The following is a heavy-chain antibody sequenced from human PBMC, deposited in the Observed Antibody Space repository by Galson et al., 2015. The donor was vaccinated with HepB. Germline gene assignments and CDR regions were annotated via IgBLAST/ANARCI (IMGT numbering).Heavy chain of an antibody. CDR3: ARDIIADIAMVTDDSDYYYIDA. CDR2: ISAYNGNT. D-gene: IGHD5-18*01. CDR1: GYTFTRYG. Sequence: SVKVSCKVSGYTFTRYGISWVRQAPGQGLEWMGWISAYNGNTNYAQKLQGRVTMTTDTSTSTAYMELRSLRSEDTAVYYCARDIIADIAMVTDDSDYYYIDAWGKGTTVTVSS. J-gene: IGHJ6*03. V-gene: IGHV1-18*01.